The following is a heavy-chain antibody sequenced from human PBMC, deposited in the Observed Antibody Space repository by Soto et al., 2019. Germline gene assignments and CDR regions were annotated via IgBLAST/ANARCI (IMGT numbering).Heavy chain of an antibody. J-gene: IGHJ5*02. CDR1: GGSISSGGYY. V-gene: IGHV4-31*03. CDR3: ARDPGGSCSGGSCHNWFDP. D-gene: IGHD2-15*01. CDR2: IYYSGST. Sequence: SETLSLTCTVSGGSISSGGYYWSWIRQHPWKGLEWIGYIYYSGSTYYNPSLKSRVTISVDTSKNQFSLKLSSVTAADTAVYYCARDPGGSCSGGSCHNWFDPWGQGXLVTVYS.